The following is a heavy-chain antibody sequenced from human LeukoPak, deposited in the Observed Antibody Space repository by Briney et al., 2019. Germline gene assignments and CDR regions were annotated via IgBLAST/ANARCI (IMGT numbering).Heavy chain of an antibody. CDR2: IYYSGST. V-gene: IGHV4-31*03. Sequence: SETLSLTCTVSGGSISSGGYYWSWIRQHPGKGLEWIGYIYYSGSTYYNPSLKSRVTMSVDTSKNQFSLKLSSVTAADTAVYYCARAPVLRFLEWFYFDYWGQGTLVTVSS. CDR1: GGSISSGGYY. D-gene: IGHD3-3*01. CDR3: ARAPVLRFLEWFYFDY. J-gene: IGHJ4*02.